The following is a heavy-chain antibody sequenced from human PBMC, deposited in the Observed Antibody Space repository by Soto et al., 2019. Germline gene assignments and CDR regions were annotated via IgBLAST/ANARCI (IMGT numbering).Heavy chain of an antibody. CDR2: IIPVFGIV. D-gene: IGHD2-15*01. CDR3: ASGRIVVVGSVAYDGMDV. V-gene: IGHV1-69*01. J-gene: IGHJ6*02. CDR1: GGTPSNSA. Sequence: QVQLVQSGAEVKKPGSSVRVSCKASGGTPSNSAFSWVRQAPGQGLEWMGGIIPVFGIVKYAQNLEGRVTSTADESTNTAYMELSSLSYEDRVVDYCASGRIVVVGSVAYDGMDVWGQGTTVTVSS.